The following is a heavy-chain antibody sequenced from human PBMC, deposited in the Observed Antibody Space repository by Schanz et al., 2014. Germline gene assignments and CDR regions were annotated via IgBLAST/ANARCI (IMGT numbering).Heavy chain of an antibody. CDR2: IKEDGSVK. Sequence: EVQVVESGGGLVQPGGSLRLSCAASTFTFSSDWMSWVRQAPGKGLEWVADIKEDGSVKDYVDSVKGRFTISRDNAKNSLYLQMTSLRAEDTAVYYCARGGPAYYFDDWGQGTLVTVSS. J-gene: IGHJ4*02. CDR3: ARGGPAYYFDD. V-gene: IGHV3-7*02. CDR1: TFTFSSDW.